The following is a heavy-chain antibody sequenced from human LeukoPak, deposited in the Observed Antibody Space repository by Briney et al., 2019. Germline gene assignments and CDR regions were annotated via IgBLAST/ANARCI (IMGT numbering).Heavy chain of an antibody. Sequence: SXIRQPPXKGLEWIGEINHSGSTNYNPSLKSRVTISVDTSKNQFSLKLSSVTAADTAVYYCARRRPMVRGVKFAFDIWGQGTMVTVSS. D-gene: IGHD3-10*01. V-gene: IGHV4-34*01. CDR3: ARRRPMVRGVKFAFDI. J-gene: IGHJ3*02. CDR2: INHSGST.